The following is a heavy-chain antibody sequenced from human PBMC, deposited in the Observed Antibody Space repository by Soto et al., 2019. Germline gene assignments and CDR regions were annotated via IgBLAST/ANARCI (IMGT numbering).Heavy chain of an antibody. CDR1: GGSISSSSW. Sequence: HLQESGPGLVKPSGTLSLTCDVSGGSISSSSWWTWVRQSPGKGLEWIGEIYHAGSPNYNPSFQSRVTILADKSKNHVSLRLTSVTAADTASYYCARGLSFRGDFDVWGQGTTVTVSS. V-gene: IGHV4-4*02. J-gene: IGHJ3*01. CDR2: IYHAGSP. D-gene: IGHD2-21*02. CDR3: ARGLSFRGDFDV.